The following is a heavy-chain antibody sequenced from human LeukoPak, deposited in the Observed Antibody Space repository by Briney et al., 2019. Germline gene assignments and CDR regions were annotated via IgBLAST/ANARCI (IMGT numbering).Heavy chain of an antibody. Sequence: ASVKVSCKVSGYTLTELSMHWVRQAPGKGLEWMGGFDPEDGEIIYAQKFQGRVTMTEDTSTDTAYMELSSLRSEDTAVYYCATAGDIVATIRDAFDIWGQGTMVTVSS. V-gene: IGHV1-24*01. CDR3: ATAGDIVATIRDAFDI. D-gene: IGHD5-12*01. CDR1: GYTLTELS. J-gene: IGHJ3*02. CDR2: FDPEDGEI.